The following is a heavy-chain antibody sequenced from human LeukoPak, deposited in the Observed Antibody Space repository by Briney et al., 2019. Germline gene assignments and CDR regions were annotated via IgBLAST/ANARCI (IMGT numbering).Heavy chain of an antibody. V-gene: IGHV3-15*01. Sequence: GGSLRLSCAASEFTFTNAWMSWVRQSPGRGLEWVGRVKSKADGGATDYAAPVKGRFTISRDDSKNTLYVQMNSLNSEDTAVYYCTTEGLEAAGSNWGQGTPVTVSS. D-gene: IGHD6-13*01. CDR1: EFTFTNAW. CDR3: TTEGLEAAGSN. CDR2: VKSKADGGAT. J-gene: IGHJ1*01.